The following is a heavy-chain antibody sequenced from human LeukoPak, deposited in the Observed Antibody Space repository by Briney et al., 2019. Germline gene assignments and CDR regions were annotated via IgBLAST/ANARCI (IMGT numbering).Heavy chain of an antibody. V-gene: IGHV3-15*01. D-gene: IGHD4/OR15-4a*01. CDR1: GFTSSNAW. CDR2: IKSKTDGGTR. J-gene: IGHJ3*02. CDR3: TTFDYAAFLI. Sequence: GGSLRLSCAVSGFTSSNAWMSWVRQAPGKGLEWVGRIKSKTDGGTRDYAAPVKGRFTISRDDSKDTLYLQMNSLKTEDTAVYYCTTFDYAAFLIWGQGTMVTVSS.